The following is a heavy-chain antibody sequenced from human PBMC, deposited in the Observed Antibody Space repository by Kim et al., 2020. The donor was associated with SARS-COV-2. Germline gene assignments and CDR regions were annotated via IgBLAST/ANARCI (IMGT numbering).Heavy chain of an antibody. CDR3: ARAGESGWFRVISGMDV. CDR1: GGSISSYY. V-gene: IGHV4-59*13. Sequence: SETLSLTCTVSGGSISSYYWSWIRQPPGKGLEWIGYIYYSESTNYNPSLKSRVTISVDTSKNQFSLKLSSVTAADTAVYYCARAGESGWFRVISGMDVWGQGTTVTVSS. CDR2: IYYSEST. D-gene: IGHD3-10*01. J-gene: IGHJ6*02.